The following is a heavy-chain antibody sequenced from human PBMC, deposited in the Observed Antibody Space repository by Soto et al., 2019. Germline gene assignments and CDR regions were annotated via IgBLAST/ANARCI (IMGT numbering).Heavy chain of an antibody. CDR1: GYTFTSYA. V-gene: IGHV1-3*01. J-gene: IGHJ5*02. CDR2: INAGNGNT. CDR3: ARGPDVGYCSSTSCYWFDP. Sequence: ASAKVSCKASGYTFTSYAMHWVRQAPGQRLEWMGWINAGNGNTKYSQKFQGRVTITRDTSASTAYMELSSLRSEDTAVYYCARGPDVGYCSSTSCYWFDPWGQGTLVTVSS. D-gene: IGHD2-2*01.